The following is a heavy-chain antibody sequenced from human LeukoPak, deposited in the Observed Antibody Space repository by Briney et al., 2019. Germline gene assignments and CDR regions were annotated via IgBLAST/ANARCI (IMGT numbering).Heavy chain of an antibody. J-gene: IGHJ4*02. CDR1: GFTFSSYA. CDR2: ISGSGGGT. D-gene: IGHD3-10*01. CDR3: ASSAKPAIHYFDY. Sequence: QPGGSLRLSCAASGFTFSSYAMSWVRQTPGKGLEWVSAISGSGGGTYYADSVKGRFTISRDNSKNTLYLQMNSLRAEDTAVYYCASSAKPAIHYFDYWGQGTLVTVSS. V-gene: IGHV3-23*01.